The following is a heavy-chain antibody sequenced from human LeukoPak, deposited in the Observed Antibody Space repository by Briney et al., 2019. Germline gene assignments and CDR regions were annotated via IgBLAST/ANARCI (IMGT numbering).Heavy chain of an antibody. CDR1: GYTFTGCY. J-gene: IGHJ4*02. V-gene: IGHV1-2*02. CDR3: AKHSNSWYGVDN. Sequence: ASVKVSRQASGYTFTGCYMHGVRPAPGQGLEWMGWINPNSGGTNYAQRFQGRVTMTRDTSISTAYMELSRLESDDTAVSYCAKHSNSWYGVDNWGQGTLVTVSS. D-gene: IGHD6-13*01. CDR2: INPNSGGT.